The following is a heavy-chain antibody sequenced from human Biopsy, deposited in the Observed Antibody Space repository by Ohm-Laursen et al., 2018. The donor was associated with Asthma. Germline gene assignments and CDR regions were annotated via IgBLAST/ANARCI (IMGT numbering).Heavy chain of an antibody. J-gene: IGHJ3*01. CDR1: GFTFDDFA. D-gene: IGHD7-27*01. Sequence: SLRLSCAAAGFTFDDFAMHWVRQAPGKGLEWVASVSWNCRDIAYAGSVGGRFAISRDNAKNSLYLQMNSLRVEDTAFYHCTKDTGELWMSAFDVWGQGTRVAVSS. CDR2: VSWNCRDI. CDR3: TKDTGELWMSAFDV. V-gene: IGHV3-9*01.